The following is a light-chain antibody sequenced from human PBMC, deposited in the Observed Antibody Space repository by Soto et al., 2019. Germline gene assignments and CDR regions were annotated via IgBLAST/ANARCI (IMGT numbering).Light chain of an antibody. CDR1: SSDVGFYNF. CDR3: SSYKSSSTPVV. V-gene: IGLV2-14*01. Sequence: QSALTQPASVSGSPGQSITISCTRTSSDVGFYNFVSWYQQHPGKAPKLMIYEVSNRPSGVSNRFSGSRSGNTVSLTISGLQAEDEADYYCSSYKSSSTPVVFGGGTKLTVL. J-gene: IGLJ2*01. CDR2: EVS.